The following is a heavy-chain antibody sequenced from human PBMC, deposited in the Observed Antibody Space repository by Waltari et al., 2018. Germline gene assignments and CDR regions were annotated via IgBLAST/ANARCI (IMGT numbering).Heavy chain of an antibody. J-gene: IGHJ4*02. CDR1: GFPFTVCTAG. Sequence: DVQLVESGGCLVQPGKSLRLSCKASGFPFTVCTAGLTWVRQAPGKGLERVAYISPDGKSFFYADSVRGRFTISRDNANNSVFLQMSNLRAEDTALYYCAKGVHFNWNPPVAYYFFDYWGQGSLVTVSS. V-gene: IGHV3-48*01. CDR2: ISPDGKSF. D-gene: IGHD1-20*01. CDR3: AKGVHFNWNPPVAYYFFDY.